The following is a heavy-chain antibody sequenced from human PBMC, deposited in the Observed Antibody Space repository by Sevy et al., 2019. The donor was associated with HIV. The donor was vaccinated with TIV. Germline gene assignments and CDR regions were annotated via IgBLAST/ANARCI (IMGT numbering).Heavy chain of an antibody. CDR3: ARDLRFLEWSYGMDV. CDR1: GGSVSSGSYY. J-gene: IGHJ6*02. V-gene: IGHV4-61*01. D-gene: IGHD3-3*01. Sequence: SETLSLTCTVSGGSVSSGSYYWSWIRQPPGKGLEWIGYIYYSGSTNYNPSLKSRVTISVDTSKNQFSLKLSSVTAADTAVYYCARDLRFLEWSYGMDVWGQRTTVTVSS. CDR2: IYYSGST.